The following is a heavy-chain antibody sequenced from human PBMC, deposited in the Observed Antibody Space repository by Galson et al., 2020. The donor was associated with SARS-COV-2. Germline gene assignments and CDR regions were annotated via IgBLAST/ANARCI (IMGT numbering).Heavy chain of an antibody. D-gene: IGHD6-19*01. J-gene: IGHJ6*02. CDR3: AREGGSVAATPGGMDV. Sequence: SETLSLTCSVSGDSIRSFYWSWIWQPAGKGLEWIGRIYTSGRFDTTGTANYNPSLKSRVALSVDTASNQFSLKLRSVTAADTAVYFCAREGGSVAATPGGMDVWGQGTTVTVSS. CDR1: GDSIRSFY. CDR2: IYTSGRFDTTGTA. V-gene: IGHV4-4*07.